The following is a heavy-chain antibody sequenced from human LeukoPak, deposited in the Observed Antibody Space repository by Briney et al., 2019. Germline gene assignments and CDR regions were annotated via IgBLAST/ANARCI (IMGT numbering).Heavy chain of an antibody. CDR1: GGSFSGYY. CDR2: INHSGST. CDR3: ARVLAARSGLNDY. Sequence: PSETLSLTCAVYGGSFSGYYWSWIRQPPGKGLEWIGEINHSGSTNYNPSLKSRVTISVDTSKNQFSLKLSSATAADTAVYYCARVLAARSGLNDYWGQGTLVTVSS. V-gene: IGHV4-34*01. D-gene: IGHD6-6*01. J-gene: IGHJ4*02.